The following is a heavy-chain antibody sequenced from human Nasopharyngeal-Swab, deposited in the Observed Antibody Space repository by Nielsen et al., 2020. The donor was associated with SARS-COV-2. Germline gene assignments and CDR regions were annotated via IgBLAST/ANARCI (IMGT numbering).Heavy chain of an antibody. D-gene: IGHD2-21*02. Sequence: KISCKASGGTFSSYAISWVRQAPGQGLEWMGGIIPIFGTANYAQKFQGRVTITADESTSTAYMELSSLRSEDTAVYYCARDVLILCGGDCYSNYYYGMDVWGQGTTVTVSS. CDR3: ARDVLILCGGDCYSNYYYGMDV. V-gene: IGHV1-69*01. CDR2: IIPIFGTA. CDR1: GGTFSSYA. J-gene: IGHJ6*02.